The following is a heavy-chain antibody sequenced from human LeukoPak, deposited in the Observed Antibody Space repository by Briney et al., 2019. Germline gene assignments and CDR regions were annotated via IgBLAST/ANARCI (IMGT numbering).Heavy chain of an antibody. CDR2: VYTSGSS. CDR1: VGSICIGGDY. Sequence: PSETLSLTCALSVGSICIGGDYWRWVRQPGGGGLEWLECVYTSGSSNYNPSLKSRVTMSVNTSKNQFSLKLSSVTAADTAVYYCARSGGGSYYVGALYGGQGTVVTVSS. D-gene: IGHD1-26*01. V-gene: IGHV4-61*02. J-gene: IGHJ4*02. CDR3: ARSGGGSYYVGALY.